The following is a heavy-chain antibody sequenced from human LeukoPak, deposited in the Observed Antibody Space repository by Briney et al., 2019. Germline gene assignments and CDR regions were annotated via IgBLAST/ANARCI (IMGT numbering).Heavy chain of an antibody. CDR2: IYYSGST. CDR1: GGSISSYY. V-gene: IGHV4-59*01. CDR3: ARGYGDYAWDAFDI. D-gene: IGHD4-17*01. J-gene: IGHJ3*02. Sequence: NPSETLSLTCTVSGGSISSYYWSWIRQPPGKGREWIGYIYYSGSTNYNPSLKSRVTISVDTSKNQFSLKLSSVTAADTAVYYCARGYGDYAWDAFDIWGQGTMVTVSS.